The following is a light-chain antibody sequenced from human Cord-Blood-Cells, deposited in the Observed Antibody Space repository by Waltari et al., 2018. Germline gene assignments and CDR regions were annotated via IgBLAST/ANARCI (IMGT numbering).Light chain of an antibody. J-gene: IGKJ1*01. CDR2: KAS. Sequence: DIQMTQSPSTLSASVGDRVTITCRASQSISSWLAWYQQKPGKAHKLLIYKASSLESGVPSRFSGSGSGTEFTLTISSLQPDDFATYYCQQYNSWTFGQGTKVEIK. CDR1: QSISSW. CDR3: QQYNSWT. V-gene: IGKV1-5*03.